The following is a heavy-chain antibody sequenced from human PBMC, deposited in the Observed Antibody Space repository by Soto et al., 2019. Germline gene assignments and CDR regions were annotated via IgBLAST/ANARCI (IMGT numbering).Heavy chain of an antibody. CDR3: ARESHDILTGPPWIWYFDL. J-gene: IGHJ2*01. D-gene: IGHD3-9*01. Sequence: QVQLQQWGAGPLRPLETLSLTCGVSGGSFSGYYWALIRQSPGKGLEWIGEINDRGSINYNPSLKSLVSISVVTSKNHYSLNLRSVTAADTAVYCCARESHDILTGPPWIWYFDLWGRGNLVTVSS. V-gene: IGHV4-34*01. CDR2: INDRGSI. CDR1: GGSFSGYY.